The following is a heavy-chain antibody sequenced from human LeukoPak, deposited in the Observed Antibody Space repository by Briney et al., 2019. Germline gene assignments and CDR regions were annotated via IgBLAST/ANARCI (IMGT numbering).Heavy chain of an antibody. CDR1: GSTFSSYS. CDR2: ISSSSSYI. CDR3: AIDNGCSSTGCYTHYFDY. J-gene: IGHJ4*02. D-gene: IGHD2-2*02. V-gene: IGHV3-21*01. Sequence: GGSLRLSCAASGSTFSSYSMTWVRQAPGKGLEWVSSISSSSSYIYYADSVKGRFTISRDNAKNSLYLQMNSLRAEDTAVYYCAIDNGCSSTGCYTHYFDYWGQGTLVTVSS.